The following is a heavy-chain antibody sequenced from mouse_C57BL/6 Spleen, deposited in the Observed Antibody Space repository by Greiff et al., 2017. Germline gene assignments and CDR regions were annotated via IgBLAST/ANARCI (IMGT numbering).Heavy chain of an antibody. Sequence: QVQLQQSGPELVKPGASVKISCKASGYAFSSSWMNWVKQRPGTGLEWIGRIYPGDGDTNYNGKFKGKATLTADKSSSTAYMQLSSLTSEDSAVYFCARRGTVEEPAWFAYWGQGTLVTVSA. D-gene: IGHD3-3*01. CDR3: ARRGTVEEPAWFAY. V-gene: IGHV1-82*01. CDR2: IYPGDGDT. J-gene: IGHJ3*01. CDR1: GYAFSSSW.